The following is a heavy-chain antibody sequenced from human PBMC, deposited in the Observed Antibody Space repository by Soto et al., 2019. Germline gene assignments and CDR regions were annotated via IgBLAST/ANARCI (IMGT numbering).Heavy chain of an antibody. CDR2: IYHSGST. V-gene: IGHV4-30-2*01. Sequence: TSETLSLTCTVSGGSISSGGYSWSWIRQPPGKGLEWIGYIYHSGSTYYNPSLKSRVTISVDRSKNQFSLKLSSVTAADTAVYYCARTESGTFDPWGQGTLVTVSS. CDR3: ARTESGTFDP. D-gene: IGHD1-7*01. CDR1: GGSISSGGYS. J-gene: IGHJ5*02.